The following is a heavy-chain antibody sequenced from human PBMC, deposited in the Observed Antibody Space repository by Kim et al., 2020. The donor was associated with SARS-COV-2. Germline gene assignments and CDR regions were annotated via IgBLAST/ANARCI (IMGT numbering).Heavy chain of an antibody. CDR2: IYYSGST. J-gene: IGHJ3*02. CDR1: GGSISSGGYY. V-gene: IGHV4-31*03. Sequence: SETLSLTCTVSGGSISSGGYYWSWIRQHPGKGLEWIGYIYYSGSTYYNPSLKSRVTISVDTSKNQFSLKLSSVTAADTAVYYCARLFASPLVVVAASAFDIWGQGTMVTVSS. CDR3: ARLFASPLVVVAASAFDI. D-gene: IGHD2-15*01.